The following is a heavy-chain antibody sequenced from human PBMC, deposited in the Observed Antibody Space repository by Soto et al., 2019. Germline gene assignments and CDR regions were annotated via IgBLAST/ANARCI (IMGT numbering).Heavy chain of an antibody. CDR2: IYNGGNT. Sequence: SEPLSLPGTVSGGSISSYYCSWIRQSAWKGLEWIGRIYNGGNTPYNPSLRSRVTMSADTSKNQFSLRMTSVTAADTAVYYCARDGSDSDGFDVLGP. CDR3: ARDGSDSDGFDV. D-gene: IGHD6-25*01. CDR1: GGSISSYY. V-gene: IGHV4-4*07. J-gene: IGHJ3*01.